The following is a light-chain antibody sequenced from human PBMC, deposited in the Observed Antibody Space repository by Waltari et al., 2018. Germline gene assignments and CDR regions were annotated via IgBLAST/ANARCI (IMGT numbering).Light chain of an antibody. CDR3: QVWDANTDPGV. Sequence: SYVLTQPPSVSVAPGETARITCGGNNIESKSVHWYRQRPGQAPVVVIFYDNDRAAGIPERFSGSNSGNTATLTSSRVEAGDEADYYCQVWDANTDPGVFGTGTEVTVL. CDR2: YDN. CDR1: NIESKS. J-gene: IGLJ1*01. V-gene: IGLV3-21*01.